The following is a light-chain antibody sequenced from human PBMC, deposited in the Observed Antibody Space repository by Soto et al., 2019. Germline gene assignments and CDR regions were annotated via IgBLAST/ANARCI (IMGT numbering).Light chain of an antibody. Sequence: EIVMTQSPATLSVSPGGRATLSCRASQSISGTLAWYQQKPGQAPRLLIYGASTRATGIPVRFSGSGSGTEFTLTISSLQSEDFAVYYCQHYNNWIASFGGGTKVDIK. CDR2: GAS. J-gene: IGKJ4*01. V-gene: IGKV3-15*01. CDR1: QSISGT. CDR3: QHYNNWIAS.